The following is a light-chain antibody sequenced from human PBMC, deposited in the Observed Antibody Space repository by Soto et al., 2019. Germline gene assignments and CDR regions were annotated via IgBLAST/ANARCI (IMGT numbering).Light chain of an antibody. Sequence: QSALTQPASVSGSPGQSITISCTGTSSDVGSYNYVSCYQQHPSKAHKLMIYEVSNRPSGVSNRFSGSNAGNTAPLTISGLQAEDEANYYCGSYASLSTRVFGGGTKLTVL. J-gene: IGLJ3*02. CDR2: EVS. V-gene: IGLV2-14*01. CDR3: GSYASLSTRV. CDR1: SSDVGSYNY.